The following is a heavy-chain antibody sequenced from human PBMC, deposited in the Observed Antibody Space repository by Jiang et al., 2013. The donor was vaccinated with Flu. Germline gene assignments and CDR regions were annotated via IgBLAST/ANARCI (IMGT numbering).Heavy chain of an antibody. Sequence: EWLGRTYYRSKWYNDYAVSVKSRITINPDTSKNQFSLQLNSVTPEDTAVYYCARGPGWYVDYWGQGTLVTVSS. J-gene: IGHJ4*02. V-gene: IGHV6-1*01. D-gene: IGHD6-19*01. CDR2: TYYRSKWYN. CDR3: ARGPGWYVDY.